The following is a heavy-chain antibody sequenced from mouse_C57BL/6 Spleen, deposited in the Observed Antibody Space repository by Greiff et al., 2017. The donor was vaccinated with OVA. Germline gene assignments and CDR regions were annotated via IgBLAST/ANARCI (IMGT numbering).Heavy chain of an antibody. J-gene: IGHJ3*01. Sequence: VKLQQSGAELVRPGASVTLSCKASGYTFTDYEMHWVKQTPVHGLEWIGAIDPETGGTAYNQKFKGKAILTADKSSSTAYMELRSLTSEDSAVYYCTEGSYYDYDWFAYWGQGTLVTVSA. CDR1: GYTFTDYE. V-gene: IGHV1-15*01. D-gene: IGHD2-4*01. CDR2: IDPETGGT. CDR3: TEGSYYDYDWFAY.